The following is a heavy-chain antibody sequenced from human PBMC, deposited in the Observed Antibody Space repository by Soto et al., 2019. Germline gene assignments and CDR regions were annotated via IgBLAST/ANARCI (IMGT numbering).Heavy chain of an antibody. CDR1: GFTFSSDA. J-gene: IGHJ6*03. CDR3: ARRARADYYYMDV. D-gene: IGHD6-6*01. CDR2: ISSNGIGT. Sequence: EVQLVESGGGLAQPGGSLRLSCAASGFTFSSDAMDWVRQALGKGLEYVSGISSNGIGTYYASSVKGRFTISRDNSRDTVYLQMDSLRPEDMAVYYCARRARADYYYMDVWGKGTTVTVS. V-gene: IGHV3-64*01.